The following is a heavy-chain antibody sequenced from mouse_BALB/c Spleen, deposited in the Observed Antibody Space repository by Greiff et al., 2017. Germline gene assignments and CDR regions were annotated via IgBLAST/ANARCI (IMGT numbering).Heavy chain of an antibody. D-gene: IGHD1-2*01. Sequence: QVQLQQSGAELVRPGVSVKISCKGSGYTFTDYAMHWVKQSHAKSLEWIGVISTYYGDASYNQKFKGKATMTVDKSSSTAYMELARLTSEDSAIYYCAIKGLTTAKSGDAMDYWGQGTSVTVSS. CDR1: GYTFTDYA. J-gene: IGHJ4*01. CDR3: AIKGLTTAKSGDAMDY. CDR2: ISTYYGDA. V-gene: IGHV1S137*01.